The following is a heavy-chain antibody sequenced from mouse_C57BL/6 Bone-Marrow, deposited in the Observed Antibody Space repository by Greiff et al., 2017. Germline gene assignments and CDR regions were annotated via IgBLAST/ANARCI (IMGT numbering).Heavy chain of an antibody. J-gene: IGHJ2*01. CDR2: IDPETGGT. CDR1: GYTFTDYE. V-gene: IGHV1-15*01. Sequence: QVQLKESGAELVRPGASVTLSCKASGYTFTDYEMHWVKQTPVHGLEWIGAIDPETGGTAYNQKFKGKAILTADKSSSTAYMELRSLKFEDSAVYYCTTTVVATPYYFDYWGQGTTRTVSS. CDR3: TTTVVATPYYFDY. D-gene: IGHD1-1*01.